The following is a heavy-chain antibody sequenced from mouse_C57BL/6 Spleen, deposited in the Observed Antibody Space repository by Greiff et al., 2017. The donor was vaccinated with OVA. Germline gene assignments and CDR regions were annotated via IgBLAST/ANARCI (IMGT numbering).Heavy chain of an antibody. J-gene: IGHJ2*01. D-gene: IGHD1-1*01. CDR2: INPNNGGT. V-gene: IGHV1-26*01. CDR3: ARGGHYYGSSYLFDY. CDR1: GYTFTDYY. Sequence: EVQLQQSGPELVKPGASVKISCKASGYTFTDYYMNWVKQSHGKSLEWIGDINPNNGGTSYNQKFKGKATLTVDKSSSTAYMELRSLTSEDSAVYYCARGGHYYGSSYLFDYWGQGTTLTVSS.